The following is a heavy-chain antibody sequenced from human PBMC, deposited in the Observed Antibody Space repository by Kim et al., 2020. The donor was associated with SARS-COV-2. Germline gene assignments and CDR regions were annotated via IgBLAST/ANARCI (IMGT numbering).Heavy chain of an antibody. V-gene: IGHV4-39*01. Sequence: SETLSLTCTVSGGSISSSSYYWGWIRQPPGKGLEWIGSIYYSGSTYYNPSLKSRVTISVDTSKNQFSLKLSSVTAADTAVYYCARHPGSYGSGSPGWGQGTLVTVSS. D-gene: IGHD3-10*01. J-gene: IGHJ4*02. CDR3: ARHPGSYGSGSPG. CDR2: IYYSGST. CDR1: GGSISSSSYY.